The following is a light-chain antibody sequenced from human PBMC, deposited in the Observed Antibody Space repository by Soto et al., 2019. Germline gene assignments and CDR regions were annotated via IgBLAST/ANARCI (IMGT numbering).Light chain of an antibody. J-gene: IGKJ1*01. Sequence: DIQMTQSPSTLSASVGERVTITCRASQSMSSWLAWYQQKPGKAPKVLIYDASSLESGVPSRFSGSGSGTEFTLTISSLQPDDFATYYCQQYNSWWWTFXQGTKADIK. CDR3: QQYNSWWWT. V-gene: IGKV1-5*01. CDR2: DAS. CDR1: QSMSSW.